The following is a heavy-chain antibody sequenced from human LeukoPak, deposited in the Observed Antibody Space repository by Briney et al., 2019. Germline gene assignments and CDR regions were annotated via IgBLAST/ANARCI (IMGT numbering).Heavy chain of an antibody. CDR1: GYTFTRYY. CDR2: INPSGGST. D-gene: IGHD6-19*01. Sequence: ASVKVSCKASGYTFTRYYIHWVRQAPGQGPEWMGMINPSGGSTTYAQRFQGRVTMTRDMSTGTVFMELSSLRSEDTAVYYCARGGEGPRLAGSFWGQGTLVTVSS. CDR3: ARGGEGPRLAGSF. J-gene: IGHJ4*02. V-gene: IGHV1-46*01.